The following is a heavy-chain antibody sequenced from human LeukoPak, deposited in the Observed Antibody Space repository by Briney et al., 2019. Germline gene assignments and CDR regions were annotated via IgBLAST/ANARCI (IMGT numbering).Heavy chain of an antibody. CDR1: GFTFSSYA. CDR3: VKGASGWYRYYFDY. V-gene: IGHV3-23*01. Sequence: GGSLRLSCAASGFTFSSYAMSWVRQAPGKGLEWVSAISGSGGSTYYADSVKGRFTISRDNSKNTLYLQMSSLRAEDTAVYYCVKGASGWYRYYFDYWGQGTLVTVSS. CDR2: ISGSGGST. J-gene: IGHJ4*02. D-gene: IGHD6-19*01.